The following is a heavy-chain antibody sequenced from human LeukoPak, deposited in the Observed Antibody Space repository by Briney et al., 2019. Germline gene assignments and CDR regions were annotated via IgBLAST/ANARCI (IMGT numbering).Heavy chain of an antibody. J-gene: IGHJ6*03. Sequence: GGSLRLSCAASGFNVSSSYISWVRQFPGGRLEWLSGIYSGGSTYYIDSVKGRFTISRDNSKNTLFLQMNSLRVEDTAMYYCARGSNYMDVWGKGTTVTVSS. D-gene: IGHD3-10*01. CDR3: ARGSNYMDV. CDR2: IYSGGST. CDR1: GFNVSSSY. V-gene: IGHV3-53*01.